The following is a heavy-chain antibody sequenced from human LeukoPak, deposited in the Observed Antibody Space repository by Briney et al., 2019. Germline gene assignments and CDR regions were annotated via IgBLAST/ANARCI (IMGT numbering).Heavy chain of an antibody. CDR1: RFTFDDYA. CDR2: ISWKSDRI. CDR3: AKSGIIQGYYFYYMDV. Sequence: GGSLRLSCAASRFTFDDYAMHWVRQAPGKGLEWVSGISWKSDRIGYADSVKGRFTISRDNAKNSLYLQMNSLRAEDTALYYCAKSGIIQGYYFYYMDVWGKGTTVTISS. J-gene: IGHJ6*03. D-gene: IGHD5-18*01. V-gene: IGHV3-9*01.